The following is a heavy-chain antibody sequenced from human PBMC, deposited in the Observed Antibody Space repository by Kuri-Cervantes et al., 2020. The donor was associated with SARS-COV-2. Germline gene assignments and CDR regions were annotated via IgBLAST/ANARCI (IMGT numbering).Heavy chain of an antibody. D-gene: IGHD4-17*01. CDR3: ASQSMTTVTTSDAFDI. V-gene: IGHV3-43D*04. CDR1: GFTFDDYA. Sequence: GGSLRLSCAASGFTFDDYAMHWVRQALGKGLEWVSLISWDGGSTYYADSVKGRFTISRHNSKNTLYLQMNSLRAEDTAVYYCASQSMTTVTTSDAFDIWGQGTMVTVSS. CDR2: ISWDGGST. J-gene: IGHJ3*02.